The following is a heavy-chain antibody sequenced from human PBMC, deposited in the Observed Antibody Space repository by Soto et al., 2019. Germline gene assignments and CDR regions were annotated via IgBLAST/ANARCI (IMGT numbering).Heavy chain of an antibody. D-gene: IGHD2-2*01. CDR3: ARADCSSTSCYVVSWFDP. CDR2: IIPILGIA. CDR1: GGTFSSYT. J-gene: IGHJ5*02. V-gene: IGHV1-69*02. Sequence: SVKVSCKASGGTFSSYTISWVRQAPGQGLEWMGRIIPILGIANYAQKFQGRVTITADKSTSTAYMELSSLRSEDTAVYYCARADCSSTSCYVVSWFDPWGQGTLVTVSS.